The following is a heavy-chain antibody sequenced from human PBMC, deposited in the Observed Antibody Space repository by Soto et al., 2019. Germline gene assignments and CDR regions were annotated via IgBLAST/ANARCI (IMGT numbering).Heavy chain of an antibody. J-gene: IGHJ6*02. CDR1: GFTFSKFV. V-gene: IGHV3-23*01. Sequence: EVQLLESGGDLVQPAGSLRLSCAASGFTFSKFVMRWVRQTPGKGLEWVSTITETGGDTYYTDSVKGRFTISRDNSKNTLYLQMTRLRAEDTALYYCTKASPDRHHMDVWGQGTTVTVSS. CDR2: ITETGGDT. CDR3: TKASPDRHHMDV.